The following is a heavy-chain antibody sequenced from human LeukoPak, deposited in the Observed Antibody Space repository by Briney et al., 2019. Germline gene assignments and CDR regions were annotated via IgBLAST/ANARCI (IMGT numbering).Heavy chain of an antibody. CDR1: GGSISSGDYY. V-gene: IGHV4-30-4*08. J-gene: IGHJ5*02. D-gene: IGHD3-22*01. CDR2: IYYSGST. Sequence: SETLSLTCTVSGGSISSGDYYWSWIRQPPGKGLEWIGYIYYSGSTYYNPSLKSRVTISVDTSKNQFSLKLSSVTAADTAVYYCAREYYYDSSGYSIHHGFDPWGQGTLVTVSS. CDR3: AREYYYDSSGYSIHHGFDP.